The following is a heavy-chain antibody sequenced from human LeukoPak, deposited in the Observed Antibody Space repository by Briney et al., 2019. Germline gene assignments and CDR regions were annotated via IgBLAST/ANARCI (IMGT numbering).Heavy chain of an antibody. CDR2: INPNSGGT. CDR1: GYTFTGYY. Sequence: GASVKVSCKASGYTFTGYYMHWVRQAPGQGLEWMGWINPNSGGTNYAQKFQGRVTMTRDTSISTAYMELSRLRSDDTAVYYCARVAHLDIVVVPAAIGFDYWGQGTLVTVSS. CDR3: ARVAHLDIVVVPAAIGFDY. J-gene: IGHJ4*02. D-gene: IGHD2-2*03. V-gene: IGHV1-2*02.